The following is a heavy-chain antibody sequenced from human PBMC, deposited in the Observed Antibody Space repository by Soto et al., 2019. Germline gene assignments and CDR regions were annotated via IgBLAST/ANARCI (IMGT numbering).Heavy chain of an antibody. CDR3: AREIPNCCYFHY. CDR1: GFTLSDYH. V-gene: IGHV3-11*01. CDR2: SSSGGSI. Sequence: GGSLRLSCAASGFTLSDYHMNWIRRAPGKGLEWVSCSSSGGSIHYADSVKGRFTMSRDNAQNSLYLQMNSLTAEDTAVYYCAREIPNCCYFHYWGEGTLVTVSS. J-gene: IGHJ4*02. D-gene: IGHD2-21*02.